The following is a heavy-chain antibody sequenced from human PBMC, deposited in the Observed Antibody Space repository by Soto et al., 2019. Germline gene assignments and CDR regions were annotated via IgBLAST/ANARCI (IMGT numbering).Heavy chain of an antibody. CDR3: ARRDYIGSYHFDY. CDR1: GGSISSRSHH. J-gene: IGHJ4*02. CDR2: ISDSGNT. Sequence: SETLSLTCTASGGSISSRSHHWGWIRQAPGRGLEWIGTISDSGNTYSNSSLRGRVTISVDPAKNQFSLRLTSVTAADTAVYYCARRDYIGSYHFDYWGQGALVTVSS. V-gene: IGHV4-39*01. D-gene: IGHD1-26*01.